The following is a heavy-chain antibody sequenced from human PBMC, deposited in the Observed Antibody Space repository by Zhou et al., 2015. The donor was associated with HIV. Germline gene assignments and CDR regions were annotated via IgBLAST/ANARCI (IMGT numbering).Heavy chain of an antibody. D-gene: IGHD2-2*02. CDR3: ARDLRGIVVVPAVIGYFQY. J-gene: IGHJ1*01. Sequence: QVQLVESGGGVVQPGRSLRLSCAASGFTFSRYGMHWVRQAPGKGLEWVAIMSYDGSNKYYTDSVKGRFTISRDNSKNTLYLQMNSLRAEDTAVYYCARDLRGIVVVPAVIGYFQYWGQGTLVTVSS. V-gene: IGHV3-30*03. CDR2: MSYDGSNK. CDR1: GFTFSRYG.